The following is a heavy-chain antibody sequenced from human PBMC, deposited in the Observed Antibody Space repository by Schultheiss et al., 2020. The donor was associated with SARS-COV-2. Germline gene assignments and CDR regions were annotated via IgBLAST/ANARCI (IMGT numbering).Heavy chain of an antibody. CDR1: GGSFSGYY. D-gene: IGHD3-3*01. CDR2: INHSGST. J-gene: IGHJ6*02. CDR3: ARDRFDFWSGLYYGMDV. V-gene: IGHV4-34*01. Sequence: SETLSLTCAVYGGSFSGYYWSWIRQPPGKGLEWIGEINHSGSTNYNPSLKSRVTISVDTSKNQFSLKLSSVTAADTAVYYCARDRFDFWSGLYYGMDVWGQGTTVTVSS.